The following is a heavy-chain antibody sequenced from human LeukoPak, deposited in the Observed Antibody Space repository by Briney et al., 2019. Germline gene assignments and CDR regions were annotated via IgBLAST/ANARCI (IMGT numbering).Heavy chain of an antibody. J-gene: IGHJ4*02. V-gene: IGHV4-39*07. D-gene: IGHD6-19*01. CDR3: ARVSNSAWFGGYYFDY. CDR2: IYYSGTT. CDR1: GGSISSYF. Sequence: PSETLSLTCTVSGGSISSYFWGWIRQPPGKGLEWIGTIYYSGTTYYNPSLKSRVTISVDMSKNQFSLKLSSVTAADTAVFYCARVSNSAWFGGYYFDYWGQGTLVTVSS.